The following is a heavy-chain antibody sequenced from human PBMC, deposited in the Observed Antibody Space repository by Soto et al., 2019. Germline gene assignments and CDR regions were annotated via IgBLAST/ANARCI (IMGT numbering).Heavy chain of an antibody. Sequence: EVQLVESGGGLVQPGGSLRLSCVASGFTFSSYWMSWVRQAPGKGLEWVANIKQDGSKKYYVDSVKGRFPISRDNAKNSLYLEMNSLRAEDTAVYYCARATCSSSTCYAVYFDSWGQGTLVTVSS. J-gene: IGHJ4*02. CDR2: IKQDGSKK. CDR1: GFTFSSYW. V-gene: IGHV3-7*01. D-gene: IGHD2-2*01. CDR3: ARATCSSSTCYAVYFDS.